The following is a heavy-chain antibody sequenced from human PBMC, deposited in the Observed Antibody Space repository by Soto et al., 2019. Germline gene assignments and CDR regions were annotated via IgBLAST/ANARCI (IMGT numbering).Heavy chain of an antibody. Sequence: EVQLLESGGGLVQPGGSLRLSCAASGFTFSSYAMSWVRQAPGKGLEWVSAISGSGGSTYYADSVKGRFTISRDNSKNTLYLQMNSLRAEDTAVYYCEKSGSYGLTFFDYWGQGTLVTVSS. CDR2: ISGSGGST. V-gene: IGHV3-23*01. J-gene: IGHJ4*02. CDR1: GFTFSSYA. CDR3: EKSGSYGLTFFDY. D-gene: IGHD5-18*01.